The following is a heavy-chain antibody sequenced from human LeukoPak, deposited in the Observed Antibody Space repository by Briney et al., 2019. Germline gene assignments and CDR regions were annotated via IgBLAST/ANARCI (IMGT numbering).Heavy chain of an antibody. J-gene: IGHJ4*02. CDR1: GYSFTNYG. Sequence: ASVKVSCKTSGYSFTNYGITWVRQAPGQGLEWMGWISGYNSKPFYAQNFQGRVTMTTDTSTSTVYMGLRSLRSDDTAVYYCAREGILYYYDSSGYYHFDYWGQGTLVTVSS. CDR2: ISGYNSKP. D-gene: IGHD3-22*01. V-gene: IGHV1-18*01. CDR3: AREGILYYYDSSGYYHFDY.